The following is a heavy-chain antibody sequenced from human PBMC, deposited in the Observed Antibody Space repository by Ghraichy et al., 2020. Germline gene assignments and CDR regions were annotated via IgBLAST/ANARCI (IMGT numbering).Heavy chain of an antibody. CDR2: ISGHGTT. CDR1: GVSVSSYF. J-gene: IGHJ6*02. D-gene: IGHD4-11*01. V-gene: IGHV4-4*07. CDR3: SRCSADYLPTCYHGIDV. Sequence: SETLSLTCGVSGVSVSSYFWNWIRQPAGKGLEWIGRISGHGTTNYNPALKSRVSMSFDMSDNRFSLKVNSVSAADSAVYYFSRCSADYLPTCYHGIDVWGQGTTGTVSS.